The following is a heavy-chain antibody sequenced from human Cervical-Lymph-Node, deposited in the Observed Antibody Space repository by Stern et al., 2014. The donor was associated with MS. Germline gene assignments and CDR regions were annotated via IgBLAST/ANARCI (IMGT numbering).Heavy chain of an antibody. CDR3: MRGDY. V-gene: IGHV4-31*03. J-gene: IGHJ4*02. CDR2: ISHSGLT. Sequence: QVQLQESGPGLVKPSQTLSLTCTVSGASIKPIGYFWSWVRQPSVKGMEWIGFISHSGLTFYNETLKSRVTLSQDTSANQFSLRLTSVTAADTALYFCMRGDYWGRGILVAVSS. CDR1: GASIKPIGYF.